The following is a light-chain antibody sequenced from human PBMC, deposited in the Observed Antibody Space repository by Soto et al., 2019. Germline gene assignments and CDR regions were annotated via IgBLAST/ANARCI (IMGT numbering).Light chain of an antibody. CDR3: QRYDNLPPFT. Sequence: DFRMTQSPSSLSASVGDRVTITCQASQDISNYLNWYQQKPGKAPKLLIYDASNLETGVPSRFSGSGSGTDFTFTISSLQPEDIATYYCQRYDNLPPFTFGPGTKVDIK. J-gene: IGKJ3*01. CDR2: DAS. CDR1: QDISNY. V-gene: IGKV1-33*01.